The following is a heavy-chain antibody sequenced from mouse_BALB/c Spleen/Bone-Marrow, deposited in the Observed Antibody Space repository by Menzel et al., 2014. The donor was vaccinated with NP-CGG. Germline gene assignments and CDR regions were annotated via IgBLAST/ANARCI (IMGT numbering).Heavy chain of an antibody. V-gene: IGHV1-7*01. CDR3: ARYGNFLAMDY. Sequence: VQLQQPGAELAKPGASVKMSCKASGYTFSSYWMHWVKQRPGQGLEWIGYISPTTGYTEYSQKLKDKATLTADKSSSTAYMQLSSLTSEDSAVYYCARYGNFLAMDYWGQGTSVTVSS. D-gene: IGHD1-1*01. CDR1: GYTFSSYW. CDR2: ISPTTGYT. J-gene: IGHJ4*01.